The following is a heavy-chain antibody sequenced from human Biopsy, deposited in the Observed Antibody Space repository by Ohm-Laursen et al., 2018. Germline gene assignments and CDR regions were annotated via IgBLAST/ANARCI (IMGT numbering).Heavy chain of an antibody. V-gene: IGHV4-4*07. Sequence: TLSLTCAVSGDSINNYYWSWIRQPARKGLEWIGRIYTSGSPNYNLSLESRVTMSVDTSKNQFSLNLRSVTAADTAVYYCARGIGRYYVYGAFDIWGQGTVVTVSS. CDR2: IYTSGSP. CDR1: GDSINNYY. D-gene: IGHD1-26*01. J-gene: IGHJ3*02. CDR3: ARGIGRYYVYGAFDI.